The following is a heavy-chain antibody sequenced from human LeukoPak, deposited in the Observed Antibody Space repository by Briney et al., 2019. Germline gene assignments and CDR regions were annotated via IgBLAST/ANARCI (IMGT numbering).Heavy chain of an antibody. Sequence: GGSLRLSCAASGFTLSSNYMSWVRQAPGKGLEWVSVIYSGGSTYYADSVKGRFTISRDNPKNTLYLQMNSLRAEDTAVYYCARDGYYYGMDVWGQGTTVTVSS. V-gene: IGHV3-66*01. CDR1: GFTLSSNY. CDR3: ARDGYYYGMDV. CDR2: IYSGGST. J-gene: IGHJ6*02.